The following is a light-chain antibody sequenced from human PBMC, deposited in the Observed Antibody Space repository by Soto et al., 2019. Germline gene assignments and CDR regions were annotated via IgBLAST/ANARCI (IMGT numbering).Light chain of an antibody. CDR1: RRVLYSSDNKNY. J-gene: IGKJ4*01. V-gene: IGKV4-1*01. Sequence: DSVMTQSPDSLSVSLGERATINCKSSRRVLYSSDNKNYLAWYQQKPGQSPKLLIYWASTRESGVPDRFSGSGSGTDFTLTISSLQPEDFATYYCQKVNSYPLTFGRGTKGDIK. CDR3: QKVNSYPLT. CDR2: WAS.